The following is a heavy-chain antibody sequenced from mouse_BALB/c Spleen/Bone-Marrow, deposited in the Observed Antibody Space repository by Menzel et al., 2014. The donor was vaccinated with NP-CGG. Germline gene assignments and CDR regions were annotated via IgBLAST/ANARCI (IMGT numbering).Heavy chain of an antibody. J-gene: IGHJ3*01. Sequence: VQLQQSGPELVKPGASMKISCKASGYSFXGYTMNWVKQSHGKNLEWIGLINPYNGGSSYNQKFKGKATLTVDKSSSTAYMELLSLTSEDSAVYYFAREGYGSSYGFAYWGQGTLVTASA. CDR1: GYSFXGYT. V-gene: IGHV1-18*01. CDR3: AREGYGSSYGFAY. D-gene: IGHD1-1*01. CDR2: INPYNGGS.